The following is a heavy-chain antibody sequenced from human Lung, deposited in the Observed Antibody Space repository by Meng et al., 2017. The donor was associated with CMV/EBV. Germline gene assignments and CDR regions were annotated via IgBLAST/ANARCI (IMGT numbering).Heavy chain of an antibody. J-gene: IGHJ4*02. CDR1: GFTFSSSA. V-gene: IGHV3-23*01. CDR3: AKAFSSSWYREYYDY. D-gene: IGHD6-13*01. Sequence: GGSXRLXXAASGFTFSSSAMSWVRQAPGKGLEWVSAITASGGSTYHADSVRGRFTISRDNSKNTLYLQLNSLRVEDTAVYYCAKAFSSSWYREYYDYLGQGXLVTVSS. CDR2: ITASGGST.